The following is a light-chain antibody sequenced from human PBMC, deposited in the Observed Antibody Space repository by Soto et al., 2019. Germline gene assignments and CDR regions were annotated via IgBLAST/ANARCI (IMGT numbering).Light chain of an antibody. CDR2: GAS. CDR1: QDINRW. V-gene: IGKV1-12*01. CDR3: QQARAFPLP. Sequence: DIQMTQSPSSVSASIGDRVTITCRASQDINRWLSWYQKKPGKAPRFLIYGASTLQSGVPSRFSGSGFGADFTLTISSLQPEDFATYYCQQARAFPLPFGGGTKVEIK. J-gene: IGKJ4*01.